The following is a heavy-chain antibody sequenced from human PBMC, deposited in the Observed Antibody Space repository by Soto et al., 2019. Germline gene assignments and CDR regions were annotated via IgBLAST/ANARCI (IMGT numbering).Heavy chain of an antibody. Sequence: SETLSLTCAVYGGSFSGYYWSWIRQPPGKGLEWIGEINHSGSTNYNPSLKSRVTISVDTSKNQFSLKLSSVTAADTAVYYCARGPPLSLIVVVPAAMRLYNWFDPWGQGTLVTVSS. D-gene: IGHD2-2*01. CDR3: ARGPPLSLIVVVPAAMRLYNWFDP. J-gene: IGHJ5*02. CDR1: GGSFSGYY. V-gene: IGHV4-34*01. CDR2: INHSGST.